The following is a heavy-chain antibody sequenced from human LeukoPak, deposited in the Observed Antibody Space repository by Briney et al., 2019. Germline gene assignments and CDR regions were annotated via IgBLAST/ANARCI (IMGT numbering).Heavy chain of an antibody. Sequence: PGGSLRLSCAASTFAFSAYVMTWVRQAPGKGLEWVSSITATGGISYADSVKGRFTISRDNSKSTLYLQMNSLRAEDTAVYYCTKDPNGDYVGAFDFWGQGTMVTVSS. CDR2: ITATGGIS. D-gene: IGHD4-17*01. J-gene: IGHJ3*01. V-gene: IGHV3-23*01. CDR1: TFAFSAYV. CDR3: TKDPNGDYVGAFDF.